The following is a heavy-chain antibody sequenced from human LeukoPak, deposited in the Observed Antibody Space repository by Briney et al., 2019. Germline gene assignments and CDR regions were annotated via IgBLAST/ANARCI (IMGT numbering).Heavy chain of an antibody. CDR2: ISSSSSYI. CDR1: GFTFSSYS. CDR3: ARDRSVVAGRYYFDY. J-gene: IGHJ4*02. D-gene: IGHD6-19*01. V-gene: IGHV3-21*01. Sequence: PGGSLRLSCAASGFTFSSYSMNWVRQAPGKGLEWVSSISSSSSYIYYADSVKGRFTISRDNAKNSLYLQMNSLRAEDTAVYYCARDRSVVAGRYYFDYWGQGTLVTVSS.